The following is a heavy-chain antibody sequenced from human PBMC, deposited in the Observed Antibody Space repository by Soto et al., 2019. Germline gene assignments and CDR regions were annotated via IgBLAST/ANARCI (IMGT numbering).Heavy chain of an antibody. D-gene: IGHD3-3*01. CDR1: GASFSGSY. V-gene: IGHV4-59*13. CDR2: AYYSGTT. Sequence: SETLSLTCAVSGASFSGSYWIWIRQPPGKGLEWIGYAYYSGTTVYNPSLKSRVSISVDTSKKHVSLRLNSVTAADTAVYYCAVWSALTQYYFDSWGQGTLVTVSS. J-gene: IGHJ4*01. CDR3: AVWSALTQYYFDS.